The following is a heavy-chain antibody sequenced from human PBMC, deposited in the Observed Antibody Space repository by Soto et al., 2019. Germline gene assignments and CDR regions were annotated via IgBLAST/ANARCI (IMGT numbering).Heavy chain of an antibody. J-gene: IGHJ4*02. CDR1: GYTFSRYN. CDR2: MDPKSGNT. D-gene: IGHD4-17*01. V-gene: IGHV1-8*01. Sequence: QVQLVQSGAEVKKPGASVKVSCKASGYTFSRYNINWVRQATGQGLEWLGWMDPKSGNTDYAQKFQGRVTMTMNTSISTAYMDLDSLRSDDTAVYYCARRDDYGDYFDYWGQGTLVTVSS. CDR3: ARRDDYGDYFDY.